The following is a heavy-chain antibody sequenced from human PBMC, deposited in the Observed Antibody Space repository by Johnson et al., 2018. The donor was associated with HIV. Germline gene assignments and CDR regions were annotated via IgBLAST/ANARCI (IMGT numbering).Heavy chain of an antibody. CDR1: GFTFSAFA. CDR3: VRGGGGGYNYGESPFEI. Sequence: QVQLVESGGGVVQPGGSLRLSCAASGFTFSAFAMHWVRQAPGKGLEWVALISFDGTKKYYADSVKGRFTISRDDSESTLFLQMNSLTTEDTSVYYCVRGGGGGYNYGESPFEIWGQGTLVTVSS. CDR2: ISFDGTKK. D-gene: IGHD5-18*01. J-gene: IGHJ3*02. V-gene: IGHV3-30*04.